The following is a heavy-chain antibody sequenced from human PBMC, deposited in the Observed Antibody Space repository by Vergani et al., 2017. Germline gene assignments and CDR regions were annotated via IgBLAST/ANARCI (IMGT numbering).Heavy chain of an antibody. CDR1: GGTFSSYA. CDR3: ARSPLRGVIAYYFDY. D-gene: IGHD3-10*01. J-gene: IGHJ4*02. CDR2: IIPIFGTA. Sequence: QVQLVQSGAEVKKPGSSVKVSCKASGGTFSSYAISWVRQAPGQGLEWMGGIIPIFGTANYAQKFQGRVTITADKSTSTAYMELSSLRSEDTAAYYCARSPLRGVIAYYFDYWGQGTLVTVSS. V-gene: IGHV1-69*06.